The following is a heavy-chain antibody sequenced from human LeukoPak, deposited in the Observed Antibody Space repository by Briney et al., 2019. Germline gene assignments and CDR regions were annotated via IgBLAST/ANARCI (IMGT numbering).Heavy chain of an antibody. D-gene: IGHD3-22*01. Sequence: GGSLRLSCAASGFTFSSYAMHWVRQAPGKGLEWVAVISYDGSNKYYADSVKGRFTISRDNSKNTLYLQMNSLRAEDTAVYYCARDSDSSGPAAYWGQGTLVTVSP. CDR3: ARDSDSSGPAAY. V-gene: IGHV3-30-3*01. J-gene: IGHJ4*02. CDR2: ISYDGSNK. CDR1: GFTFSSYA.